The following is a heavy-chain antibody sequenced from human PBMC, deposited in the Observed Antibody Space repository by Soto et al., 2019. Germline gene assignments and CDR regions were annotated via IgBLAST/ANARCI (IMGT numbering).Heavy chain of an antibody. V-gene: IGHV1-69*13. Sequence: SLKVSCKASGGTFSSYTIGWVRQTPGQGLEWMGGIIPMFRAPNYVQKFQGRVTITADESTTTAYMELSSLRSEDTAVYYCAAPSGYYGRAFVIWGQGTMVTVSS. CDR1: GGTFSSYT. CDR2: IIPMFRAP. CDR3: AAPSGYYGRAFVI. D-gene: IGHD3-3*01. J-gene: IGHJ3*02.